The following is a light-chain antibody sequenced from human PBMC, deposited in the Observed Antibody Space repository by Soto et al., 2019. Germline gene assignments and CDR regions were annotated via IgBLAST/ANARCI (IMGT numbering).Light chain of an antibody. J-gene: IGKJ4*01. Sequence: EIVLPQSPATLSLSPGARAALSGRASQSVSSYLAWYQQKPGQAPRLLIYDASNRATGIPARFSGGGSGTDFTLTISRLEPEDFAVYYCQQFSSYPLTFGRGTKVDIK. CDR3: QQFSSYPLT. CDR1: QSVSSY. V-gene: IGKV3-11*01. CDR2: DAS.